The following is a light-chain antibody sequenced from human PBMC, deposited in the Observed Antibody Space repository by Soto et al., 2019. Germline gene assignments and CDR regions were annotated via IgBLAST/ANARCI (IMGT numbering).Light chain of an antibody. CDR1: SSDVGGYNY. CDR2: EVS. J-gene: IGLJ1*01. Sequence: QSALAQPASVSGSPGQSIAISCTGTSSDVGGYNYVSWYQQHPGKAPKLLISEVSIRPSGASDRFSGSKSGNTASLTISGLQTEDEADYYCSSFTSDYTFVFGSGTKLTVL. V-gene: IGLV2-14*01. CDR3: SSFTSDYTFV.